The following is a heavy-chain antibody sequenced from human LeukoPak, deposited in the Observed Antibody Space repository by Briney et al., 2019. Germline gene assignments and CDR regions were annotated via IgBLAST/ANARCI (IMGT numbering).Heavy chain of an antibody. J-gene: IGHJ5*02. CDR2: IYYSGST. V-gene: IGHV4-61*01. D-gene: IGHD6-19*01. CDR3: ARELRWLVPGNNNWFDP. Sequence: SETLSLTCTVSGGSISSSSYYWGWIRQPPGKGLEWIGYIYYSGSTNYNPSLKSRVTISVDTSKNQFSLKLSSVTAADTAVYYCARELRWLVPGNNNWFDPWGQGTLVTVSS. CDR1: GGSISSSSYY.